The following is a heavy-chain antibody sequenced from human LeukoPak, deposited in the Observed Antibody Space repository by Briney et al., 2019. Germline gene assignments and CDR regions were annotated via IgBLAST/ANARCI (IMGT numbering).Heavy chain of an antibody. CDR2: ISYNGDST. Sequence: GGSLRLSCAASGFTFSNFAMTWVRQAPGKGLEWVSTISYNGDSTYYADSVKGRFTISRDNAKNTLYLQMNSLRVEDTAVYYCANKLTFGGIIADYWGQGTRVTVSS. CDR1: GFTFSNFA. V-gene: IGHV3-23*01. CDR3: ANKLTFGGIIADY. J-gene: IGHJ4*02. D-gene: IGHD3-16*02.